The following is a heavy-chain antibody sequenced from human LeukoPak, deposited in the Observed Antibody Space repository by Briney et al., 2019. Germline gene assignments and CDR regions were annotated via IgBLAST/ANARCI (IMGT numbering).Heavy chain of an antibody. V-gene: IGHV3-7*01. CDR1: GFTFSSYW. Sequence: PGGSLRLSCAASGFTFSSYWMSWVRQAPGKGLEWVANIKQDGSEKYYVDSVKGRFTISRDNAKNSLYLQMNSLRAEDTAVYYGARARRYLGYCSGGSCYGYLDYWGQGTLVTVSS. J-gene: IGHJ4*02. CDR2: IKQDGSEK. D-gene: IGHD2-15*01. CDR3: ARARRYLGYCSGGSCYGYLDY.